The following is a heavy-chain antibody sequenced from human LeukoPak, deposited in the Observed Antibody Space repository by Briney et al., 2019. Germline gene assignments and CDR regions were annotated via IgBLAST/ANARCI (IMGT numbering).Heavy chain of an antibody. CDR1: GYTLTELS. J-gene: IGHJ4*02. CDR3: ATLNSSGWYRGLALEY. CDR2: FDPEDGET. Sequence: ASVKVSCKVSGYTLTELSMHWVRQAPGKGLEWMGGFDPEDGETIYAQKFQGRVTMTEDTSTDTAYMELSSLRSEDTAVYYCATLNSSGWYRGLALEYWGQGTLVTVSS. D-gene: IGHD6-19*01. V-gene: IGHV1-24*01.